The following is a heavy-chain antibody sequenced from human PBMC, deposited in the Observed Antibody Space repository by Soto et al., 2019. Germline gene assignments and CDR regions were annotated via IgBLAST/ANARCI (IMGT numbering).Heavy chain of an antibody. Sequence: QVQLQQWGAGLLKPSETLSLTCAVYGGSFSGYYWSWIRQPPGKGLEWIGEINHSGSTNYNPSLKSRVTISVDTSKNQFSLKLSSVTAADTAVYYCATFGLYSSSTGDNYYGMDVWGQGTTVTVSS. CDR1: GGSFSGYY. J-gene: IGHJ6*02. CDR2: INHSGST. V-gene: IGHV4-34*01. CDR3: ATFGLYSSSTGDNYYGMDV. D-gene: IGHD6-13*01.